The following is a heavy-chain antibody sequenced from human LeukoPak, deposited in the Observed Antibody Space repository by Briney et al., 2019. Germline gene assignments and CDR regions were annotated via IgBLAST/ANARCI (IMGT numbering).Heavy chain of an antibody. Sequence: SETLSLTYAVYGGSFSGYYWSWIRQPPGKGLEWIGEINHSGSTNYNPSLKSRVTISVDTSKNQFSLKLSSVTAADTAVYYCARGLNDILTGYSPDAFDIWGQGTMVTVSS. CDR3: ARGLNDILTGYSPDAFDI. V-gene: IGHV4-34*01. CDR1: GGSFSGYY. CDR2: INHSGST. J-gene: IGHJ3*02. D-gene: IGHD3-9*01.